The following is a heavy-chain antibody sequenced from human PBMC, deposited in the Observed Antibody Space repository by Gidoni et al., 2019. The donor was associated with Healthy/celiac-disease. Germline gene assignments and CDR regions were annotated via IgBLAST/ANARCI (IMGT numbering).Heavy chain of an antibody. D-gene: IGHD6-19*01. CDR2: ISSSGSTI. J-gene: IGHJ4*02. Sequence: EVQLVESGGGLVQPGGSLRLSCAASGFTFSSYEMNWVRQAPGKGLEWVSYISSSGSTIYYADSVKGRFTISRDNAKNSLYLQMNSLRAEDTAVYYCARKGGWDEIRFDYWGQGTLVTVSS. CDR3: ARKGGWDEIRFDY. V-gene: IGHV3-48*03. CDR1: GFTFSSYE.